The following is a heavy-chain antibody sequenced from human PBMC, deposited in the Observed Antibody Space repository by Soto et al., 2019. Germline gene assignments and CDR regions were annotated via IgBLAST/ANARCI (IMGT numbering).Heavy chain of an antibody. CDR2: ISVSGDKT. V-gene: IGHV3-23*01. D-gene: IGHD3-10*01. CDR1: GFTFNRFA. CDR3: AKNTSLVRGVLDY. Sequence: GGSLRLSCAAAGFTFNRFAMNWVRQAPGKGLEWVSGISVSGDKTYYADSVKGRFTISRDNSKNTMYLQMDSLRAEDTAVYYCAKNTSLVRGVLDYWGQGTLVTVSS. J-gene: IGHJ4*02.